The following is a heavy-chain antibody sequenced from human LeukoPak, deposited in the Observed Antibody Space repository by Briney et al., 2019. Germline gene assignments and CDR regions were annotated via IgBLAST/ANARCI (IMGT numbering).Heavy chain of an antibody. J-gene: IGHJ4*02. CDR3: AKDLGRYRNNFFDY. D-gene: IGHD1-26*01. CDR2: FSGSGGGT. CDR1: GFTFSSIA. Sequence: GGSLRLSCAASGFTFSSIAMSWVRQAPDKGLEWVSTFSGSGGGTYYADSVKGRFTIPRDDSKNTLYLQMNSLRADDTAVYYCAKDLGRYRNNFFDYWGQGNLVTVSS. V-gene: IGHV3-23*01.